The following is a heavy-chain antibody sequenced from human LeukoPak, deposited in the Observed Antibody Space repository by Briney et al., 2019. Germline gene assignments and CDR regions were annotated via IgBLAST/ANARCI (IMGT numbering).Heavy chain of an antibody. CDR2: IKQDGSKK. CDR1: GFPFSSYW. Sequence: GGSLRLSCVASGFPFSSYWMTWVRQAPGKGLEWVANIKQDGSKKSYEDSVKGRFTISRDNAKNSLYLQMNSLRAEDTAIYYCTRVGYIDEGIDYWGQGTLVTVSS. V-gene: IGHV3-7*04. J-gene: IGHJ4*02. D-gene: IGHD5-24*01. CDR3: TRVGYIDEGIDY.